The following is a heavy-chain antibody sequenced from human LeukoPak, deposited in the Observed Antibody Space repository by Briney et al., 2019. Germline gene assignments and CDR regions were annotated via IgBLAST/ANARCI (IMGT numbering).Heavy chain of an antibody. CDR2: INPNGGST. CDR1: GYTFTSYY. D-gene: IGHD2-15*01. Sequence: ASVKVSCTASGYTFTSYYMHWVRQAPGQGLEWMGIINPNGGSTSYAQKFQGRVTMTRDTSTSTVYMELSSLRSEDTAVYYCARDVGSYCSGGSCYSSSYGMDVWGQGTTVTVSS. V-gene: IGHV1-46*01. J-gene: IGHJ6*02. CDR3: ARDVGSYCSGGSCYSSSYGMDV.